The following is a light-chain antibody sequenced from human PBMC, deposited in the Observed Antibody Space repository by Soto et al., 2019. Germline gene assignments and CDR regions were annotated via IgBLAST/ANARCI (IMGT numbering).Light chain of an antibody. V-gene: IGKV3-15*01. CDR1: QSVSIL. CDR3: QLSTIHSCT. Sequence: TLTTGTVSLSPGERATLCCRASQSVSILLAWYQQKPGQAPRLLIHGATTRATGIPARFSGSGSGTEFTLTIISLQPDDFTPYYSQLSTIHSCTFAQG. CDR2: GAT. J-gene: IGKJ5*01.